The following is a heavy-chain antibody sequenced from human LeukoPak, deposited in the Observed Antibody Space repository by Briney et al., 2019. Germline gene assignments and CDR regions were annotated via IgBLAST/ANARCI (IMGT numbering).Heavy chain of an antibody. Sequence: PSETLSLTCTVSGGSISSYYWSWIRQPPGKGLEWIGYISYSGSTYYNPSLKSRLTMSEDTSNNRFFLRLTSVTAADTAVYYCARINIREYSSRPFDYWGQGTLVTVSS. CDR2: ISYSGST. D-gene: IGHD6-13*01. V-gene: IGHV4-59*12. J-gene: IGHJ4*02. CDR3: ARINIREYSSRPFDY. CDR1: GGSISSYY.